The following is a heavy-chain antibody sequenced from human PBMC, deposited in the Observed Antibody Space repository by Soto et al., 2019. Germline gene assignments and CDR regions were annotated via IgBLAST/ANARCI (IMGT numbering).Heavy chain of an antibody. D-gene: IGHD2-2*01. J-gene: IGHJ4*02. CDR1: GGSISPYY. V-gene: IGHV4-59*08. CDR2: IYSFGST. Sequence: PSETLSLTCTVSGGSISPYYWSWLRQPPGKGLEWIGYIYSFGSTNYNASLESRVSMSVDTSKKQVSLKLTSVTAADTAVYFCARHRSTVSLLDYWGLGTLVTV. CDR3: ARHRSTVSLLDY.